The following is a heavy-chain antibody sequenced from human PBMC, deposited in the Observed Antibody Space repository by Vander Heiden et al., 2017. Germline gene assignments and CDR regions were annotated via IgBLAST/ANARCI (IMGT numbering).Heavy chain of an antibody. D-gene: IGHD2-15*01. CDR2: IDWDDDK. V-gene: IGHV2-70*01. J-gene: IGHJ4*02. CDR1: GFSLSTSGMC. CDR3: ARIRSCSGGRAYFDY. Sequence: QVTLRESGPALVKPTQTLTLTCTFSGFSLSTSGMCVSWIRQPPGKALEWLALIDWDDDKYYSTSLKTRLTISKDTSKNQVVLTMTNMDPVDTATYYCARIRSCSGGRAYFDYWGQGTLVTVSS.